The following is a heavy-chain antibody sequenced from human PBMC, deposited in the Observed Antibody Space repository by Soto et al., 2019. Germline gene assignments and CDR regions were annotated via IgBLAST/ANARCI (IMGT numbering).Heavy chain of an antibody. CDR1: GYSFANYW. V-gene: IGHV5-51*01. Sequence: PGESLKLSCHGSGYSFANYWIAWVRPMPGKGLEWVGVIYPGDSDTRYSPSFRGQVTISADKSISHVYLQWSSLKASDTAMYYCARNRLRQYYYGMDVWGQGTTVTVSS. CDR3: ARNRLRQYYYGMDV. CDR2: IYPGDSDT. J-gene: IGHJ6*02. D-gene: IGHD3-10*01.